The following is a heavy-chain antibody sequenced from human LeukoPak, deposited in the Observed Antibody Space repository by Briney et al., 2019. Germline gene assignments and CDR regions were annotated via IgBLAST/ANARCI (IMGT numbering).Heavy chain of an antibody. Sequence: ASVKVSCKTSGYTFTSYAITWVRQAPGQGLEWMGWINAYNGNTNYAQKLQGRVTMTTDTSTSTAYMELRSLRSDDTALYYCARFGLGKHIEVAGIPFDIWGQGTMVTVSS. V-gene: IGHV1-18*01. CDR1: GYTFTSYA. D-gene: IGHD6-19*01. CDR2: INAYNGNT. J-gene: IGHJ3*02. CDR3: ARFGLGKHIEVAGIPFDI.